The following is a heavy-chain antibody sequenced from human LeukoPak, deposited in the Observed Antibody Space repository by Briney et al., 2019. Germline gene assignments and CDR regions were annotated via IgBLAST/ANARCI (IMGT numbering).Heavy chain of an antibody. V-gene: IGHV1-18*01. Sequence: ASVKVSCKASGYTFTSYGISWVRQAPGQGLEWMGWINANNGNTNYAQKLQGRVTMTTDKSTSTAYMELRSLRSDDTAVYYCARYGYSGYDYHYYGMDVWGQGTTVTVSS. D-gene: IGHD5-12*01. CDR2: INANNGNT. CDR1: GYTFTSYG. J-gene: IGHJ6*02. CDR3: ARYGYSGYDYHYYGMDV.